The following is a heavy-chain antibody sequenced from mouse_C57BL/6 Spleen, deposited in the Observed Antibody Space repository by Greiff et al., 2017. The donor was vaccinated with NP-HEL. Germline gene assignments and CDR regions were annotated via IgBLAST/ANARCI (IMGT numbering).Heavy chain of an antibody. J-gene: IGHJ2*01. CDR2: IYPGDGDT. CDR1: GYAFSGYW. D-gene: IGHD1-1*01. V-gene: IGHV1-80*01. CDR3: ARDYYGSSYDY. Sequence: QVHVKQSGAELVKPGASVKISCKASGYAFSGYWMNWVKQRPGKGLEWIGQIYPGDGDTNYNGKFKGKATLTADKSSSTAYMQLSSLTSEDSAVYFCARDYYGSSYDYWGQGTTLTVSS.